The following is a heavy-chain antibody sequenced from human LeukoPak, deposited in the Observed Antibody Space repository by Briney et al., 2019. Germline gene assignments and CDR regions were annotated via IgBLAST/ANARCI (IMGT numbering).Heavy chain of an antibody. CDR1: GYSISSGYY. J-gene: IGHJ4*02. D-gene: IGHD3-22*01. V-gene: IGHV4-34*01. CDR3: ARGGYSSGYYYFDY. Sequence: SETLSLTCAVSGYSISSGYYWGWIRQPPGKGLEWIGEINHSGSTNYNPSLKSRVTISVDTSKNQFSLKLSSVTAADTAVYYCARGGYSSGYYYFDYWGQGTLVTVSS. CDR2: INHSGST.